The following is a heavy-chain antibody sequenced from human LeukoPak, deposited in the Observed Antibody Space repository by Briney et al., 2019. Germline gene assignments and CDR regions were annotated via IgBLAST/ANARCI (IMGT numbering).Heavy chain of an antibody. CDR2: IYYTGST. Sequence: KPSETLSLTCTVSGDSISIYYWSWIRQPPGKGLEWIGYIYYTGSTNYNPSLKSRVTISVDTSENQFSLKLTSVTAADTAVYHWARGRSMGYYYMDVWGKGTTVTVSS. CDR1: GDSISIYY. V-gene: IGHV4-59*01. J-gene: IGHJ6*03. CDR3: ARGRSMGYYYMDV.